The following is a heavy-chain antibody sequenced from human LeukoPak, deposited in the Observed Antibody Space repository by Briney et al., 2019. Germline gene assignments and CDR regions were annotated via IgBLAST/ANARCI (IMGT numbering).Heavy chain of an antibody. J-gene: IGHJ5*02. CDR3: AKYSDYGDHVDWFDP. CDR1: GFTFSSRG. Sequence: QPGGSLRLSCAASGFTFSSRGMHWVRQAPGKGLEWVAVISYHGSNKYYADSVKGRFTISRDNSKNMLFLQMNNLRVEDTAVYYCAKYSDYGDHVDWFDPWGQGTLVTVSS. CDR2: ISYHGSNK. V-gene: IGHV3-30*18. D-gene: IGHD4-17*01.